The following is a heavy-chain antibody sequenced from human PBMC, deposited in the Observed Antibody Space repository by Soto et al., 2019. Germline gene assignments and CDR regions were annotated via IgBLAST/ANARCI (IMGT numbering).Heavy chain of an antibody. CDR1: GYTFTSYY. V-gene: IGHV1-46*01. J-gene: IGHJ6*04. D-gene: IGHD3-3*01. Sequence: ASVKVSCKASGYTFTSYYMHWVRQAPGQGLEWMGIINPSGGSTSYAQKFQGRVTMTRDTSTSTVYMELSSLRSEDTAVYYCAGEGRLLDFPDAVYTNTAVGAWGKGTRVTVSP. CDR3: AGEGRLLDFPDAVYTNTAVGA. CDR2: INPSGGST.